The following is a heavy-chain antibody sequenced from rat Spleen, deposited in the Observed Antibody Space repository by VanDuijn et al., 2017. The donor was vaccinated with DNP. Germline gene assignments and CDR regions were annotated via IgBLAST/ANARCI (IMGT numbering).Heavy chain of an antibody. Sequence: EVQLVESGGGLVQPGNSLKLSCAASGFTFSDHAMAWVRQSPKKGLEWVATVFYDGSGAFYRDSVKGRFTISRDNDRNTLFLQMDSLRSEDTATYYCATSGYGYDGYPFAYWGQGTLVTVSS. CDR3: ATSGYGYDGYPFAY. CDR2: VFYDGSGA. D-gene: IGHD1-12*03. CDR1: GFTFSDHA. V-gene: IGHV5S10*01. J-gene: IGHJ3*01.